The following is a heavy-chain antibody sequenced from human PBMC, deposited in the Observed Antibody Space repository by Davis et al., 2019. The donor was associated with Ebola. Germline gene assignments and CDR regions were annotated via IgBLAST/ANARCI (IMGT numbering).Heavy chain of an antibody. CDR1: GESFSGYY. J-gene: IGHJ5*02. D-gene: IGHD2-2*01. CDR3: ARLRVYCSSTSCSYNWFDP. V-gene: IGHV4-59*08. CDR2: IYYSGST. Sequence: SETLSLTCAVYGESFSGYYWSWIRQPPGKGLEWIGYIYYSGSTNYNPSLKSRVTISVDTSKNQFSLKLSSVTAADTAVYYCARLRVYCSSTSCSYNWFDPWGQGTLVTVSS.